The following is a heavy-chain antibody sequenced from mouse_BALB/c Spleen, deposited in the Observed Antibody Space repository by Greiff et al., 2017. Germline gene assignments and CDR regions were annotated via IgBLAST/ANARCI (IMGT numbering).Heavy chain of an antibody. CDR3: ARGWYLYYFDY. Sequence: VQLKESGPGLVKPSQSLSLTCTVTGYSITSDYAWNWIRQFPGNKLEWMGYISYSGSTSYNPSLKSRISITRDTSKNQFFLQLNSVTTEDTATYYCARGWYLYYFDYWGQGTTLTVSS. J-gene: IGHJ2*01. CDR2: ISYSGST. CDR1: GYSITSDYA. V-gene: IGHV3-2*02. D-gene: IGHD1-1*02.